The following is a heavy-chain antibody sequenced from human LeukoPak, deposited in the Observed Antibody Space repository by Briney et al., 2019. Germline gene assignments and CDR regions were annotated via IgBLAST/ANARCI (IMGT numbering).Heavy chain of an antibody. CDR2: VKSKTDGGTT. J-gene: IGHJ4*02. Sequence: GGSLRLSCAASGFTFQNAWMTWVRQAPGKGLEWVGRVKSKTDGGTTDYAVPVTGRFAISRDDSKNTVYLEMNSLKTEGTAVYYCATVGENRSGYYYWGQGTLVTVSS. D-gene: IGHD6-19*01. CDR1: GFTFQNAW. V-gene: IGHV3-15*07. CDR3: ATVGENRSGYYY.